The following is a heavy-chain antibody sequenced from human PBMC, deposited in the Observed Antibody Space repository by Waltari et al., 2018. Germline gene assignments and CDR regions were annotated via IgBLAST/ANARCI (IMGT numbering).Heavy chain of an antibody. Sequence: QMQLQESGPELLKPSETLSLTCSVSGGSVSSDNYYWGWIRQPPGKGLEWIGSVYCPGTSYTPTLNSRVTIASDTSKNHLSLKLTSVSAADTAVYYCARGRYWSSYLEGIFDSWGQGTLVTVSS. D-gene: IGHD2-2*01. J-gene: IGHJ4*02. CDR3: ARGRYWSSYLEGIFDS. CDR2: VYCPGT. CDR1: GGSVSSDNYY. V-gene: IGHV4-39*07.